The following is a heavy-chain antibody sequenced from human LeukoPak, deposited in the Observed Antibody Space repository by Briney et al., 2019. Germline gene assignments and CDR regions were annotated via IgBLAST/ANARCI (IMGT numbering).Heavy chain of an antibody. CDR1: GYTFTSYD. CDR2: MNPNSGNT. CDR3: ARGGYSSGWEYYFDY. V-gene: IGHV1-8*01. J-gene: IGHJ4*02. Sequence: ASVKVSCKASGYTFTSYDINWVRQATGQGREWMGWMNPNSGNTGYAQKFQGRVTMTRNTSISTAYMELSSLRSEDTAVYYCARGGYSSGWEYYFDYWGQGTLVTVSS. D-gene: IGHD6-19*01.